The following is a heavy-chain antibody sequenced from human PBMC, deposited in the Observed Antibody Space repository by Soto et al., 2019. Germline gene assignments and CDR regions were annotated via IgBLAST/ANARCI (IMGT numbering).Heavy chain of an antibody. V-gene: IGHV4-31*03. CDR3: ARYIGYCISTSCYSGGTYYYYGMDV. D-gene: IGHD2-2*03. CDR1: GGSISSGGYY. Sequence: QVQLQESGPGLVKPSQTLSLTCTVSGGSISSGGYYWSWIRQHPGKGLEWIGYIYYSGSTYYNPSPKSRVTISVDTSKNQFSLKLSSVTAADTAVYYCARYIGYCISTSCYSGGTYYYYGMDVWGQGTTVTVSS. J-gene: IGHJ6*02. CDR2: IYYSGST.